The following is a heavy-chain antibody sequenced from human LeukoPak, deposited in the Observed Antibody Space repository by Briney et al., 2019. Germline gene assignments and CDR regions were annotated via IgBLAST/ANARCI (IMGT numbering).Heavy chain of an antibody. D-gene: IGHD1-1*01. CDR2: INHSGST. Sequence: GSLRLSCAASGFTFSSYAMSWVRQPPGKGLEWIGEINHSGSTNYNPSLKSRVTISVDTSKNQFSLKLSSVTAADTAVYYCARGRGAYRNWGQGTLVTVSS. V-gene: IGHV4-34*01. J-gene: IGHJ4*02. CDR1: GFTFSSYA. CDR3: ARGRGAYRN.